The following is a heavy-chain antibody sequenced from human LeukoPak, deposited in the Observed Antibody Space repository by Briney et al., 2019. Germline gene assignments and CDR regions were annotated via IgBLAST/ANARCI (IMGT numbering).Heavy chain of an antibody. Sequence: SETLSLTCTVSGGSISSSSYFWGWIRQPPEKGLEWIGSIYYSGSSYYNPSLKSRVTISVDTSKNQFSLKLSSVTAADTAVYYCARGRYSSSWYGEFDPWGQGTLVTVSS. CDR2: IYYSGSS. J-gene: IGHJ5*02. CDR1: GGSISSSSYF. D-gene: IGHD6-13*01. CDR3: ARGRYSSSWYGEFDP. V-gene: IGHV4-39*07.